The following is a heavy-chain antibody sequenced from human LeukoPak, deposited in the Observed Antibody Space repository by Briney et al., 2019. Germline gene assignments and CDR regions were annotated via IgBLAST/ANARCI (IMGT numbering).Heavy chain of an antibody. J-gene: IGHJ4*02. CDR1: GFTLNSDW. D-gene: IGHD2-8*02. CDR3: ARDASLYCTENTCYSAFDY. Sequence: PGGSLRLSCAASGFTLNSDWMSCVCQAPRKGLEWVANIKQDGSNPYYVVSVKGRFTITTDNAKNSLYLQKTSLRAEDTAVYYCARDASLYCTENTCYSAFDYWGQGNLVTVSS. CDR2: IKQDGSNP. V-gene: IGHV3-7*01.